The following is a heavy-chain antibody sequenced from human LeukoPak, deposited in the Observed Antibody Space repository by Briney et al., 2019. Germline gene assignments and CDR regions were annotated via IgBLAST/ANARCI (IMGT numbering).Heavy chain of an antibody. V-gene: IGHV3-48*04. CDR1: GFTLSSYS. CDR2: ISTSSSTI. J-gene: IGHJ4*02. CDR3: ARVGLSYYYGSGTYYISSDFDY. D-gene: IGHD3-10*01. Sequence: GGSLRLSCAASGFTLSSYSMNWVRQAPGKGLEWVSYISTSSSTIYYADSVKGRFTISRDNAKNSLYLQMNSLRAEDTAVYYCARVGLSYYYGSGTYYISSDFDYWGQGTLVTVSS.